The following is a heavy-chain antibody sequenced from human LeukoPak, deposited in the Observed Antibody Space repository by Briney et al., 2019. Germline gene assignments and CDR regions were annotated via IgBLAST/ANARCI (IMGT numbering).Heavy chain of an antibody. Sequence: PGGSLRLSCAASGFTFSKHAMSWVCQAPGKGLEWVSGISGGGGRTYYAVSVKGRFTISRDNSKTTLHLQMNSLRVEDTAVYYCAKEGDIDLPYYFHYGVDVWGPGTTVNVSS. V-gene: IGHV3-23*01. CDR1: GFTFSKHA. J-gene: IGHJ6*02. CDR3: AKEGDIDLPYYFHYGVDV. D-gene: IGHD2-21*02. CDR2: ISGGGGRT.